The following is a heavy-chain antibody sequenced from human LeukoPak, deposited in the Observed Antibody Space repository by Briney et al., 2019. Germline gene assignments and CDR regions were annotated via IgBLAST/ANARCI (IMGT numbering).Heavy chain of an antibody. CDR2: MNPNSGKT. V-gene: IGHV1-8*01. CDR3: ARVAGNCGGDCYRLLY. Sequence: GASVKVSCKASGYTFTTYDINWVRQATGQGLEWLGWMNPNSGKTGYAQKFQGRVTVTRNISITTAYMELTNLRTEDTAVYYCARVAGNCGGDCYRLLYWGQGTLVTVSS. D-gene: IGHD2-21*01. J-gene: IGHJ4*02. CDR1: GYTFTTYD.